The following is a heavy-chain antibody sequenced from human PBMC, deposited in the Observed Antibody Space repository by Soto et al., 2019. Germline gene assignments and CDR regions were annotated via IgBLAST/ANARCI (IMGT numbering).Heavy chain of an antibody. Sequence: GGSLRLSCAASGFTFSTYWMHWVRQAPGKGLVWVSRINMDGTNTNHADSVKGWVTMTRDTSISTVYMEMSSLKSDDAAVYYCARGQDKIYYFGMDVWGQGTTVTVSS. V-gene: IGHV3-74*01. J-gene: IGHJ6*02. CDR2: INMDGTNT. CDR3: ARGQDKIYYFGMDV. CDR1: GFTFSTYW.